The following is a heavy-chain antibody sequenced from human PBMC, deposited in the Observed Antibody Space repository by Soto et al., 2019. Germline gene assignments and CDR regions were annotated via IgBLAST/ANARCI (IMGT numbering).Heavy chain of an antibody. CDR3: AGEGVRGMDV. J-gene: IGHJ6*02. Sequence: QVQLVQSGAEVKKHGASVKVSCKASGYTFTRYDINWVRQATGQGLEWMGWMNPNSANTGYAQKFQGRVTKTRNTSTRTAYMELSSLRSEDTAVYYWAGEGVRGMDVWGQGTTVTVSS. CDR1: GYTFTRYD. V-gene: IGHV1-8*01. D-gene: IGHD3-16*01. CDR2: MNPNSANT.